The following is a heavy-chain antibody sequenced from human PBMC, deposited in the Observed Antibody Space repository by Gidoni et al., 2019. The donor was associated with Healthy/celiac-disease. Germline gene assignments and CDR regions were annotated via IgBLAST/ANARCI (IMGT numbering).Heavy chain of an antibody. CDR1: GYTFTGYY. J-gene: IGHJ5*02. V-gene: IGHV1-2*04. CDR3: AREDGSGGENWFDP. CDR2: INPNRGGT. Sequence: QVHLVQSGAEVKKPGASVKVSCKASGYTFTGYYMHWVRQAPGQGLEWMGWINPNRGGTNYAQKFQCWVTMTRDTSISTAYMELGRLRSDDTAVYYGAREDGSGGENWFDPWGQGTLVTVSS. D-gene: IGHD3-10*01.